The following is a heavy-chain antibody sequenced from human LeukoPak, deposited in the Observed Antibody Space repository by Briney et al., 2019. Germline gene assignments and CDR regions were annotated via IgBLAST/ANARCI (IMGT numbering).Heavy chain of an antibody. J-gene: IGHJ6*02. CDR1: GYSFTSHW. CDR3: ARSSEDYYYGMDV. V-gene: IGHV5-51*01. Sequence: GESLQISCKASGYSFTSHWIGWVRQMPGKGLEWMGIIYPGDSDTRYSPSFQGQVTISADKSISTAYLQWSSLKASDTAMYYCARSSEDYYYGMDVWGQGTTATVSS. D-gene: IGHD6-6*01. CDR2: IYPGDSDT.